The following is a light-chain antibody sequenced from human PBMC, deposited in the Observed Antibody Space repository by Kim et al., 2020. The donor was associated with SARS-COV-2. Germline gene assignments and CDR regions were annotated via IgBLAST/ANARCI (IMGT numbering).Light chain of an antibody. CDR3: SAWDDSLKAWV. Sequence: RQTATLTCTRNSKQIGDQGVAWRRQHQGNPPKLLSYRNNKRPSGIAERFSASRSGNAAFLTITGLQPEDEADYYCSAWDDSLKAWVFGGGTQLTVL. CDR2: RNN. V-gene: IGLV10-54*04. CDR1: SKQIGDQG. J-gene: IGLJ3*02.